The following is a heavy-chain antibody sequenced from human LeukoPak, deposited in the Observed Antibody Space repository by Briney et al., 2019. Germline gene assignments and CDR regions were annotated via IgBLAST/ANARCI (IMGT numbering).Heavy chain of an antibody. J-gene: IGHJ6*04. CDR2: ISSSGSNI. Sequence: GGSLRLSCAASAFTFSNYRMNWVRQAPGKGLEWVSYISSSGSNIYYADSVKGRFTISRDNAKNSLYLQMNSLRAEDTAVYYCAELGITMIGGVWGKGTTVTISS. V-gene: IGHV3-48*04. D-gene: IGHD3-10*02. CDR3: AELGITMIGGV. CDR1: AFTFSNYR.